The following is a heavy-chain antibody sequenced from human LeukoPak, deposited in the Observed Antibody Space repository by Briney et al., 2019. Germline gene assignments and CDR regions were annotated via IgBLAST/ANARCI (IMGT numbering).Heavy chain of an antibody. V-gene: IGHV1-2*02. Sequence: GASVKVSCKASGYTFTGYYMHWVRQAPGQGLEWMGWINPNSGGTNYAQKFQGRVTMTRDTSISTAYMELSRLRSDDTAVYYCARDHGGDSSGYYYGWFDPWGQGTLVTVSS. J-gene: IGHJ5*02. CDR1: GYTFTGYY. CDR2: INPNSGGT. D-gene: IGHD3-22*01. CDR3: ARDHGGDSSGYYYGWFDP.